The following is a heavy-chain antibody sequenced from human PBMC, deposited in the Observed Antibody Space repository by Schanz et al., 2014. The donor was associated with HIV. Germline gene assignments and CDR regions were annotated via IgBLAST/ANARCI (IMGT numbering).Heavy chain of an antibody. D-gene: IGHD5-12*01. V-gene: IGHV3-48*01. J-gene: IGHJ4*02. CDR3: VRDQSLWGSGYTYFDH. Sequence: EVQLVESGGGLVQPGGSLRLSCAASGFTFSSYSMNWVRQTPGKGLVRQAPGKGLEWVSYISSSGSAIYYADSVKGRFTIARDNSKNTLYLQMNSLRVEDTAVYHCVRDQSLWGSGYTYFDHWGQGTQVTVSS. CDR1: GFTFSSYS. CDR2: ISSSGSAI.